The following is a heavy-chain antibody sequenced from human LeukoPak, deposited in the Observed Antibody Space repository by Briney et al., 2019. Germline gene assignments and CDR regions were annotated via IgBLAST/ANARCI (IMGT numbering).Heavy chain of an antibody. Sequence: GASVKVSCKAPGYTFTSYDINWVRPATGQGLEWMGWMNPNSGNTGYAQKFQGRVTITRNTSISTAYMELSSLRSEDTAVYYCARGFTKQWMVDAFDLWGQRTMVTVSS. CDR2: MNPNSGNT. V-gene: IGHV1-8*03. CDR1: GYTFTSYD. D-gene: IGHD6-19*01. J-gene: IGHJ3*01. CDR3: ARGFTKQWMVDAFDL.